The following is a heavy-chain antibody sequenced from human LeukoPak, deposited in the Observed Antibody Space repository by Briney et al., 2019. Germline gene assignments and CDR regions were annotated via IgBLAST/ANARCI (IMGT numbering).Heavy chain of an antibody. J-gene: IGHJ4*02. Sequence: SETLSLTCTVSGGTISSYYWSWLRQPPGKGLEWIGFIYYSGSTNYNPSLKSRVTISVDTSKNQFSLKLSSVTAADTAVYYCARRSSSWYGGSIDYWGQGTLVTVSS. CDR1: GGTISSYY. D-gene: IGHD6-13*01. V-gene: IGHV4-59*01. CDR3: ARRSSSWYGGSIDY. CDR2: IYYSGST.